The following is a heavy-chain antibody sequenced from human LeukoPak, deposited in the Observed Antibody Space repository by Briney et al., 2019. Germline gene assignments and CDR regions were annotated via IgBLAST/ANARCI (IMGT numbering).Heavy chain of an antibody. CDR1: GGSFSGYY. D-gene: IGHD2-2*02. CDR2: INHSGST. J-gene: IGHJ6*03. Sequence: SETLSLTCAVYGGSFSGYYWSWIRQPPGKGLEWIGEINHSGSTNYNPSLKCRVTISVDTSKNQFSLKLSSVTAADTAVYYCARVAAEVVGVPGAIGFGWLRRDYYYMDVWGKGTTVTVSS. CDR3: ARVAAEVVGVPGAIGFGWLRRDYYYMDV. V-gene: IGHV4-34*01.